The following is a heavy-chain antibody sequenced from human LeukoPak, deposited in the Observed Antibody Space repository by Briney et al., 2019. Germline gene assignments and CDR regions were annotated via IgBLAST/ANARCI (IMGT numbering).Heavy chain of an antibody. CDR2: IYSGGST. Sequence: PGGSLRLSCAASGFTVSSNYMSWVRQAPGKGLEWVPVIYSGGSTYYADSVKGRFTISRHNSKNTLYLQMNSLRAEDTAVYFCAKRGVVIRVILVGFHKEAYYFDSWGQGALVTVSS. D-gene: IGHD3-22*01. CDR1: GFTVSSNY. V-gene: IGHV3-53*04. CDR3: AKRGVVIRVILVGFHKEAYYFDS. J-gene: IGHJ4*02.